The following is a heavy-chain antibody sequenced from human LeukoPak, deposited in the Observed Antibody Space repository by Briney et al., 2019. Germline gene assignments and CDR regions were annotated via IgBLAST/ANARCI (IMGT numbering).Heavy chain of an antibody. V-gene: IGHV3-66*02. J-gene: IGHJ6*02. CDR3: ARDSRNYGMDV. CDR2: IYSGGST. CDR1: GFTVSSNY. D-gene: IGHD3-22*01. Sequence: GGSLRLSCAASGFTVSSNYMSWVRQAPGKGLERVSVIYSGGSTYYADSVKGRFTITRDNSKHTLYLQMNSLRAEDTAVYYCARDSRNYGMDVWGQGTTVTVSS.